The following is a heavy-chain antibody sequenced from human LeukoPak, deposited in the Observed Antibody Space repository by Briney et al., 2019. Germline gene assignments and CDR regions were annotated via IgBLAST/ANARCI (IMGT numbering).Heavy chain of an antibody. D-gene: IGHD3-3*01. CDR1: GYTFTSYG. V-gene: IGHV1-18*01. J-gene: IGHJ6*02. Sequence: ASVKVSCKASGYTFTSYGISWVRPAPGQGVEWMGWISAYNGNTNYAQKLQGRVTMTTDTSTSTAYMELRSLRSDDTAVYYCAVNFWSGYYPYYYGMDVWGQGTTVTVSS. CDR2: ISAYNGNT. CDR3: AVNFWSGYYPYYYGMDV.